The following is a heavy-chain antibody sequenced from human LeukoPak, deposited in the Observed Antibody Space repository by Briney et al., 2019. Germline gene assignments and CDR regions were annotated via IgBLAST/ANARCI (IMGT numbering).Heavy chain of an antibody. CDR2: IYTSGST. CDR1: GGSISSGSYY. CDR3: ARWGIAAAGLGY. Sequence: SETLSLTCTVSGGSISSGSYYWSWIRQPAGKGLEWIGRIYTSGSTNYNPSLKSRVTISVDRSKNQFSLKLSSVTAADTAVYYCARWGIAAAGLGYWGQGTLVTVSS. J-gene: IGHJ4*02. D-gene: IGHD6-13*01. V-gene: IGHV4-61*02.